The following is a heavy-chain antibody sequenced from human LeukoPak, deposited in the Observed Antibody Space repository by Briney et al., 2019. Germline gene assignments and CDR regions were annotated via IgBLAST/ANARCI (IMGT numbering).Heavy chain of an antibody. V-gene: IGHV5-10-1*01. CDR2: IDPSDSYT. CDR3: AIEARSLDYYYGMDV. J-gene: IGHJ6*04. Sequence: GESLRISCKGSGYSFTSYWISWVRPMPGKGLEWMGRIDPSDSYTNYSPSFQGHVTISADKSISTAYLQWSSLKASDTAMYYCAIEARSLDYYYGMDVWGKGTAVTVSS. CDR1: GYSFTSYW.